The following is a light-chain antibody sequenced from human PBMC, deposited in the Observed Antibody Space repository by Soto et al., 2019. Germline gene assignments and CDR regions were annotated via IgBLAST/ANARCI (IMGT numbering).Light chain of an antibody. CDR1: SRDVGGYNY. CDR3: SSYTSSNTPV. V-gene: IGLV2-14*01. J-gene: IGLJ3*02. Sequence: QSALTQPASVSGSPGQSITISCTGTSRDVGGYNYVSWYQQHPGKAPKLMIYEVSNRPSGVSNRFSGSKSANTASLTISGLQAEDEAEYYCSSYTSSNTPVFGGGTKLTVL. CDR2: EVS.